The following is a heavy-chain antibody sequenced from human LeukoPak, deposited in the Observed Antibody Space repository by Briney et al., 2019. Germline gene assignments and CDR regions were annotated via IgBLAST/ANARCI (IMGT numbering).Heavy chain of an antibody. V-gene: IGHV1-2*02. J-gene: IGHJ4*02. CDR1: GYTFTGYY. D-gene: IGHD5-12*01. CDR2: INPNSGGT. CDR3: ARDGDIVATADY. Sequence: ASVKVSCKASGYTFTGYYIHWVRQAPGQGLEWMGWINPNSGGTNYAQKFQGRVTMTRDTSISTAYMELSRLRSDDTAVYYCARDGDIVATADYWGQGTLVTVSS.